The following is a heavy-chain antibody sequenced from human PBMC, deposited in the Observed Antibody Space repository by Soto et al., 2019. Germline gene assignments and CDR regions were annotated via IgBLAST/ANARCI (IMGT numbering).Heavy chain of an antibody. V-gene: IGHV4-30-4*01. CDR3: ARDRITGTTFFES. CDR1: GGSISSCDYY. Sequence: SETLCLTCSVSGGSISSCDYYWSWIRQPPGKGLEWIGYIYYSGRTHYNPSLKSRVTISVDTSRNQLSLRLISVTAADTAVYYCARDRITGTTFFESWGQGTLVPVSS. CDR2: IYYSGRT. J-gene: IGHJ4*02. D-gene: IGHD1-7*01.